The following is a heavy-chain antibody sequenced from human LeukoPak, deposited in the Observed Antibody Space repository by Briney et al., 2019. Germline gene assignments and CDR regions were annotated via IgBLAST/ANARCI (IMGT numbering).Heavy chain of an antibody. Sequence: ASVKVSCKASGYTFTGYYMHWVRQAPGQGLGWMGWINPNSGGTNYAQKFQGRVTMTRDTSISTAYMELSRLRSDDTAVYYCASLVEMATMAPRGYFDYWGQGTLVTVSS. D-gene: IGHD5-24*01. CDR2: INPNSGGT. CDR3: ASLVEMATMAPRGYFDY. J-gene: IGHJ4*02. V-gene: IGHV1-2*02. CDR1: GYTFTGYY.